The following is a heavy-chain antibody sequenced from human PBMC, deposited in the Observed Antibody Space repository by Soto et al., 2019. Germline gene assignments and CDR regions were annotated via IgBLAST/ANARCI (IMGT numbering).Heavy chain of an antibody. CDR3: YFCDPRYGGNYYRWSFDS. CDR1: GGSFGGYY. D-gene: IGHD1-26*01. J-gene: IGHJ4*02. CDR2: INQSGST. Sequence: SSSLSLTCAVYGGSFGGYYWRWIRQPPGKGLEWIGEINQSGSTNYNLSLESRVSISVATSRNQFSVKLSSVTALAPVATATYFCDPRYGGNYYRWSFDSWRQGTLVTVSS. V-gene: IGHV4-34*03.